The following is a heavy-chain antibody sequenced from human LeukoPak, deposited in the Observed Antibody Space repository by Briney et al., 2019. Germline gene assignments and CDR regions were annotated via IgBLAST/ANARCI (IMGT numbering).Heavy chain of an antibody. Sequence: GASVKVSCKASGYTFTGYYMHWVRQAPGQGLEWMGWINPNSGGTNYAEKFQGRVTMTRDTSISTAYMELSRLRADDTAVYYCARDDRGFYYYDSSAYHFDYWGQGTLVTVSS. CDR2: INPNSGGT. J-gene: IGHJ4*02. V-gene: IGHV1-2*02. D-gene: IGHD3-22*01. CDR3: ARDDRGFYYYDSSAYHFDY. CDR1: GYTFTGYY.